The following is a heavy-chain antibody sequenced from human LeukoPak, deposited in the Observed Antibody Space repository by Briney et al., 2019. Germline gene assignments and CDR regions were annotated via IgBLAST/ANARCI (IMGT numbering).Heavy chain of an antibody. CDR3: ASGLAVGGVPDC. D-gene: IGHD2-8*02. V-gene: IGHV4-39*01. Sequence: SETLSLTCSVSGDSISSSKYYWGWVRQPPGKGLESIGGFYYSGNTYHTPSLKGRVTVSVDTAKSQFSPKMTSVTAADTAVYYCASGLAVGGVPDCWGQGTLVIVSS. CDR2: FYYSGNT. CDR1: GDSISSSKYY. J-gene: IGHJ4*02.